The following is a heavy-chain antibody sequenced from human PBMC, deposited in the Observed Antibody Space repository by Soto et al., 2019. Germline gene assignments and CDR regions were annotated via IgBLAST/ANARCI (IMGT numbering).Heavy chain of an antibody. V-gene: IGHV1-8*01. Sequence: ASVKVSCKASGYTFTSYDINWVRQATGQGLEWMGWMNPNSGNTGYAQKFQGRVTMTRNTSISTAYMELSSLRSEDTAVYYCARFIAVSARHRDRLASRAQRSLV. CDR1: GYTFTSYD. CDR2: MNPNSGNT. D-gene: IGHD6-19*01. J-gene: IGHJ1*01. CDR3: ARFIAVSARHRDRLAS.